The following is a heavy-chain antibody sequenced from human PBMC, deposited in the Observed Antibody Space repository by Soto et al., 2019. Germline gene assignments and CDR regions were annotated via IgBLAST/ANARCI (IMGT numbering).Heavy chain of an antibody. D-gene: IGHD6-25*01. V-gene: IGHV4-30-4*01. CDR2: IYYSGST. J-gene: IGHJ4*02. CDR3: ARASGLGYFDY. Sequence: PSETLSLTCTVSGGSISSGDYYWSWIRQPPGKGLEWIRYIYYSGSTYYNPSLKSRVTISVDTSRNQFSLKLSSVTAADTAVYYCARASGLGYFDYWGQGTLVTVSS. CDR1: GGSISSGDYY.